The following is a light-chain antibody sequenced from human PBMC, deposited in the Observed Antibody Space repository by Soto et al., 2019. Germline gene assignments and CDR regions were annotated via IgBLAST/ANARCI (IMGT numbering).Light chain of an antibody. V-gene: IGKV3-15*01. J-gene: IGKJ1*01. CDR2: DAS. CDR3: QQYNDWPPT. CDR1: QNVTSN. Sequence: EIVMPQSPVTLSLSPGERASLSCRASQNVTSNLAWYQQDPGPAPRLLIYDASTRVTDIPARFSGSGSGTDFTPISSSLQSQDFAIYYCQQYNDWPPTFGQGT.